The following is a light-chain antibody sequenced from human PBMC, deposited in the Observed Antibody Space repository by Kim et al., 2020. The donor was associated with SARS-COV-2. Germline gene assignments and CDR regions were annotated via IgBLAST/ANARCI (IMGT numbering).Light chain of an antibody. CDR3: QQRSNFPLT. Sequence: EIVLTQSPATLSLSPGERATLSCRASQSISSYLAWHQQKAGQAPRLLIYDASNRATGIPARFSGSGSGTDFTLTISSLEPEDFAVYYCQQRSNFPLTFGGGTKVDIK. CDR1: QSISSY. CDR2: DAS. V-gene: IGKV3-11*01. J-gene: IGKJ4*01.